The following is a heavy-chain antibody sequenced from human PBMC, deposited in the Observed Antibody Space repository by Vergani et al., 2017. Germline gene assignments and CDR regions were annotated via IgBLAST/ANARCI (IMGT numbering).Heavy chain of an antibody. V-gene: IGHV3-20*04. CDR1: GFSFPGYA. Sequence: EVQLLESGGGLVQPGGSLRLSCEASGFSFPGYAMSWVRQAPGKGLEWVSGINWNSDSIAYADSVKGRFTISRDNAKNSLYLDMSSLRAEDTAVYYCVRDVRVSRTWGQGTLVAVSS. CDR3: VRDVRVSRT. CDR2: INWNSDSI. J-gene: IGHJ3*01.